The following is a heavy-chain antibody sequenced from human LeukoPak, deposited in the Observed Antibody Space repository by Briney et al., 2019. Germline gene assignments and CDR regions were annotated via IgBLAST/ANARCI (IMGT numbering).Heavy chain of an antibody. V-gene: IGHV4-59*01. CDR3: AKHCSGWSFDY. CDR1: SASLSSYY. CDR2: IQNTGGT. J-gene: IGHJ4*02. D-gene: IGHD6-19*01. Sequence: SETLSLTCTVSSASLSSYYWGWIRQSPGKGLEWIGYIQNTGGTNYNPSLKSRVSISKDTSKNQFSLQVSSVTAADTAVYYCAKHCSGWSFDYWGQGTLVTVSS.